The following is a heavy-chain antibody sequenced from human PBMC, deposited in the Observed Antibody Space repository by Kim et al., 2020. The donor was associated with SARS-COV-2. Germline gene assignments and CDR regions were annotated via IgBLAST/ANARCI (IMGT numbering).Heavy chain of an antibody. CDR2: ISGRGTFV. Sequence: GGSLRLSCAASGFSFSDYYMTWIRQAPGKGLEWVSYISGRGTFVDYADSVKGRFTVSRDNSKNALFLEMKSLSAEDTAVYFCARNHLAAGGPNNWFDSWG. CDR3: ARNHLAAGGPNNWFDS. V-gene: IGHV3-11*01. J-gene: IGHJ5*01. D-gene: IGHD2-15*01. CDR1: GFSFSDYY.